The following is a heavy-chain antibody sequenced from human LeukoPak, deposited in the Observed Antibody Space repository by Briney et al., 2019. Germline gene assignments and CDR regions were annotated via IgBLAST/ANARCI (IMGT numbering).Heavy chain of an antibody. CDR3: ARVGVVVVVAATKFGWFDP. D-gene: IGHD2-15*01. CDR2: ISAYNGNT. J-gene: IGHJ5*02. CDR1: GYTFTSYG. Sequence: ASVKVSCKASGYTFTSYGISWVRQAPGQGLEWMGWISAYNGNTNYAQKLQGRVTMTTGTSTSTAYMELRSLRSDDTAVYYCARVGVVVVVAATKFGWFDPWGQGTLVTVSS. V-gene: IGHV1-18*01.